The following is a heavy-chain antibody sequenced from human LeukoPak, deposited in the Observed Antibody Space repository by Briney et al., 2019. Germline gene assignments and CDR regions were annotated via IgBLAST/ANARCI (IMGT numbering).Heavy chain of an antibody. CDR2: IYPGDSDT. CDR1: AYSFSNYW. D-gene: IGHD1-26*01. CDR3: ERPSDDAFDI. J-gene: IGHJ3*02. V-gene: IGHV5-51*01. Sequence: GESLKISCKGSAYSFSNYWIGWVRQLPGKGLEGLGIIYPGDSDTRYSPSFQGQVTISADESSSTAYLQCSSLKASDTAMYYCERPSDDAFDIWGQGEMVTVSS.